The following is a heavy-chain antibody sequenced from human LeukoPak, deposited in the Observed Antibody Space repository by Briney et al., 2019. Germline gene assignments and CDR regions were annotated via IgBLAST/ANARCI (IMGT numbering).Heavy chain of an antibody. CDR2: INHSGST. Sequence: SETLSLTCAVYGGSFSGYYWSWIRQPPGKGLEWIGEINHSGSTNYNPSLKSRVTVSVDTSKNQFSLKLSSVTAADTAVYYCARGTWDDFWSGYYSNYFDYWGQGTLVTVSS. D-gene: IGHD3-3*01. CDR3: ARGTWDDFWSGYYSNYFDY. V-gene: IGHV4-34*01. J-gene: IGHJ4*02. CDR1: GGSFSGYY.